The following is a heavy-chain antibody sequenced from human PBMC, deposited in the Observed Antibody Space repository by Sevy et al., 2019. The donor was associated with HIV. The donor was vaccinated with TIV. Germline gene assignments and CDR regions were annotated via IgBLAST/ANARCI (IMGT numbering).Heavy chain of an antibody. D-gene: IGHD4-17*01. J-gene: IGHJ4*02. CDR3: ARDPTVTTVRYFDY. Sequence: GGSLRLSCAASGFTFSSYAMHWVRQAPGKGLEWVAVISYDGSNKYYAYSVKGRFTISRDNSKNTLYLQMNSLRAEDTAEYYCARDPTVTTVRYFDYWGQGTLVTVSS. CDR1: GFTFSSYA. V-gene: IGHV3-30-3*01. CDR2: ISYDGSNK.